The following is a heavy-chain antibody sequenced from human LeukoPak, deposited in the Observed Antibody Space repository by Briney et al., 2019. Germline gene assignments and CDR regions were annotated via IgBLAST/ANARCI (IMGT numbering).Heavy chain of an antibody. CDR1: GYTFTSYG. J-gene: IGHJ4*02. CDR2: ISAYNGNT. Sequence: ASVKVSCKASGYTFTSYGISWVRQAPGQGLEWMGWISAYNGNTNYAQKLQGRVTMTTDTSTSTAYMELRSLRSDDTAVYYCARESYYYDSSGYRIPPGFDYWGQGTLVTVSS. CDR3: ARESYYYDSSGYRIPPGFDY. D-gene: IGHD3-22*01. V-gene: IGHV1-18*01.